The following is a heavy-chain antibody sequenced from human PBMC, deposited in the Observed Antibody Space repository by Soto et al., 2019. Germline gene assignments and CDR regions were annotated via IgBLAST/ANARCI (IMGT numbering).Heavy chain of an antibody. CDR2: ISAYNGNT. V-gene: IGHV1-18*01. Sequence: ASVKVSCKASGYTFTSYGISWVRQAPGQGFEWMGWISAYNGNTNYAQKLQGRVTMTTDTSTSTAYMELRSLRSDDTAVYYCARADDILTGYYIGWFDPWGQGTLVTVSS. J-gene: IGHJ5*02. D-gene: IGHD3-9*01. CDR1: GYTFTSYG. CDR3: ARADDILTGYYIGWFDP.